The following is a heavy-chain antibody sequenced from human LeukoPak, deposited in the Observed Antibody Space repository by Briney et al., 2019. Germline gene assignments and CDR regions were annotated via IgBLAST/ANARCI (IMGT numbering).Heavy chain of an antibody. CDR3: ARATYYYDSSGYLDY. V-gene: IGHV4-30-2*01. D-gene: IGHD3-22*01. CDR2: IYHSGST. J-gene: IGHJ4*02. CDR1: GGSISSGGYS. Sequence: PSETLSLTCAVSGGSISSGGYSWSWIRQPPGKGLEGIGYIYHSGSTYYNPSLKSRVTISVDRSKNQFSLKLSSVTAADTAVCYCARATYYYDSSGYLDYWGQGTLVTVSS.